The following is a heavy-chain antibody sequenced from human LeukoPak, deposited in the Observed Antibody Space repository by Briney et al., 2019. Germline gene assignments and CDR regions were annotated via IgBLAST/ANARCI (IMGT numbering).Heavy chain of an antibody. CDR1: GFTFRRYW. Sequence: GESLRLSCAASGFTFRRYWMSWVRQAPGKGLEWVANIKQDGSEKYYVDSVKGRFTISRDNAKNSLYLQMNSLRAEDTAVYYCARDGWSPDYWGQGTLVTVSS. CDR3: ARDGWSPDY. J-gene: IGHJ4*02. V-gene: IGHV3-7*01. CDR2: IKQDGSEK.